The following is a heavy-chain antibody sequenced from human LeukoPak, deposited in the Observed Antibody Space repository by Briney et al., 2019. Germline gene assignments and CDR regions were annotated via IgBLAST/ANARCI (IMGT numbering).Heavy chain of an antibody. CDR2: FNPADSDI. D-gene: IGHD6-13*01. CDR3: ARHSGSWQPFDY. Sequence: GESLKISCEVYGYSFTTYWLGWVRQMPGKGLEWMGTFNPADSDIRYSPSFQGQVTISADKSISTAYLQWNSLKASDTAMYYCARHSGSWQPFDYWGQGTLVTVSS. V-gene: IGHV5-51*01. J-gene: IGHJ4*02. CDR1: GYSFTTYW.